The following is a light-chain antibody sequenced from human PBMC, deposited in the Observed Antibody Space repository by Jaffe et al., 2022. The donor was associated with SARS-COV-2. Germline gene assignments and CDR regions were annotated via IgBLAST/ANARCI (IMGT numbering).Light chain of an antibody. CDR3: ASQAVGFIV. CDR2: EVT. J-gene: IGLJ1*01. CDR1: SSDVGGYNY. V-gene: IGLV2-8*01. Sequence: QSALSQPPSASGSPGQSVTISCTGTSSDVGGYNYVSWYQHHPGEAPKLMIYEVTKRPSGVPDRFSGSKSGNTASLTVSGLQAEDEADYYCASQAVGFIVFGTGTRVTVL.